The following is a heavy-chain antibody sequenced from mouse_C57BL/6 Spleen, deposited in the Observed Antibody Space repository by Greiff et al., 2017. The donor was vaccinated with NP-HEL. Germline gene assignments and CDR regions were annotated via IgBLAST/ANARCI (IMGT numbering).Heavy chain of an antibody. CDR3: TSADSSGSFAY. J-gene: IGHJ3*01. CDR1: GYTFTDYE. V-gene: IGHV1-15*01. Sequence: VQLQQSGAELVRPGASVTLSCKASGYTFTDYEMHWVKQTPVHGLEWIGAIDPETGGTAYNQKFKGKAILTADKSSSTAYMELRSLTSEDSAVYYCTSADSSGSFAYWGQGTLVTVSA. D-gene: IGHD3-2*02. CDR2: IDPETGGT.